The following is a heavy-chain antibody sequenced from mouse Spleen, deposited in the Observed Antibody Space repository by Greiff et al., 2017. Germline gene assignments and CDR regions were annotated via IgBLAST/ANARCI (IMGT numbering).Heavy chain of an antibody. Sequence: EVQVVESGGGLVKPGGSLKLSCAASGFTFSDYGMHWVRQAPEKGLEWVAYISSGSSTIYYADTVKGRFTISRDNAKNTLFLQMTSLRSEDTAMYYCARGSYIYAMDYWGQGTSVTVSS. CDR1: GFTFSDYG. V-gene: IGHV5-17*01. J-gene: IGHJ4*01. CDR2: ISSGSSTI. D-gene: IGHD1-1*02. CDR3: ARGSYIYAMDY.